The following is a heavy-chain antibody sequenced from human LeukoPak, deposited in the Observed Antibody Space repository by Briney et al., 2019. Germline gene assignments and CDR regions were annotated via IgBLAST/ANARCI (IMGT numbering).Heavy chain of an antibody. J-gene: IGHJ4*02. CDR3: AKEIGNDPQGFDY. CDR1: GFTLSSYW. CDR2: IYTDGSST. Sequence: GRSLRLSCAASGFTLSSYWMHWVRQAPGKGLVWVSVIYTDGSSTTYADSVEGRFTISRDNARNTLYLQMNSLRAEDTAVYYCAKEIGNDPQGFDYWGQGTLVTVSS. D-gene: IGHD3-10*01. V-gene: IGHV3-74*01.